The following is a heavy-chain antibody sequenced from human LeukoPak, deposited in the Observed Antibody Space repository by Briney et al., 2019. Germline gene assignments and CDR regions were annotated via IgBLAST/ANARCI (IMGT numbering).Heavy chain of an antibody. CDR1: GGSISRYY. Sequence: SETLSLTCTVSGGSISRYYWSWIRQPPGKGLEWIGYKDYSGSTNYNRSLKSRVTISVDTPKNQFSLRLSSVTAADTAVYYCARKQRFCSSSTCRYVGIDYWGQGTLVTVSS. J-gene: IGHJ4*02. V-gene: IGHV4-59*08. CDR2: KDYSGST. CDR3: ARKQRFCSSSTCRYVGIDY. D-gene: IGHD2-2*01.